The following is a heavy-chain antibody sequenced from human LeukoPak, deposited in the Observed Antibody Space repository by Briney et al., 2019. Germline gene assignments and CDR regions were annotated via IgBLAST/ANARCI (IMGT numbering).Heavy chain of an antibody. Sequence: GGSLRLSCAASGFSFSGSTMNWVRQAPGRGLEWVSSISSSGSSIYYADSVKGRFTISRDNAKSSLYLQINSLRAEDTAVYYCARDSYWLGGTIGAFDIWGQGTMVTVSS. CDR2: ISSSGSSI. V-gene: IGHV3-21*01. CDR3: ARDSYWLGGTIGAFDI. CDR1: GFSFSGST. J-gene: IGHJ3*02. D-gene: IGHD3-10*01.